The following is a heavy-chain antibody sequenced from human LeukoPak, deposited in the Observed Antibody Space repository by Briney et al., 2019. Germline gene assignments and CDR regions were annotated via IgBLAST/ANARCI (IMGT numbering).Heavy chain of an antibody. CDR2: IDGDGSST. CDR1: GFTFSNYW. V-gene: IGHV3-74*01. J-gene: IGHJ6*02. CDR3: AKNYESGRGVPYGMDV. Sequence: PGGSLRLSCAASGFTFSNYWMHWVRQAPGKGLVWVSRIDGDGSSTSYADSVKGRFTISRDNAKNTLYLQMSSLRDEDTAVYYCAKNYESGRGVPYGMDVWGQGTTATVSS. D-gene: IGHD3-10*01.